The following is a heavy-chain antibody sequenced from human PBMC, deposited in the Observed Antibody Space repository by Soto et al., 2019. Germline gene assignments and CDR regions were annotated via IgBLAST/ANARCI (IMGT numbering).Heavy chain of an antibody. CDR2: IYNDGST. V-gene: IGHV3-53*01. CDR3: AGYGGNSV. D-gene: IGHD4-17*01. CDR1: GFTVSSNH. Sequence: EVQLVESGGGLTQPGGSLRLSCAVSGFTVSSNHVTWVRQATGKGLQWVSAIYNDGSTYYADSVKGRFTISRDNSKNTVFLQMNSLRDEDTAVYYCAGYGGNSVWGQGTLVTVSS. J-gene: IGHJ4*02.